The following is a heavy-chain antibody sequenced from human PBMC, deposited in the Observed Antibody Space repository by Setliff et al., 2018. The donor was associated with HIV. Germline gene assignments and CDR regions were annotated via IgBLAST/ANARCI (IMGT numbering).Heavy chain of an antibody. V-gene: IGHV4-59*01. CDR3: ARQVGNKVLFDS. CDR2: IYYSGST. J-gene: IGHJ4*02. Sequence: KASETLSLTCTVSGDSISSYYWSWIRQPPGKGLEWIGYIYYSGSTNYNPSLKSRVTISVDTSKNQLSLKLSSVTAADTAVYYCARQVGNKVLFDSWGQGTLVTVS. CDR1: GDSISSYY. D-gene: IGHD7-27*01.